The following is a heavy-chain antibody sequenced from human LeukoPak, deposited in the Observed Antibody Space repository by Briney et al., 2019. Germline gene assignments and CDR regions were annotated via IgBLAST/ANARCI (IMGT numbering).Heavy chain of an antibody. V-gene: IGHV1-8*01. CDR3: ARDKAPYNWNYGNDYYYYMDV. Sequence: GASVKVSCKASGYTFTSYDINWVRQATGQGLEWMGWMNPNSGNTGYAQKFQGRVTMTRNTSISTAYMELSSLRSEDTAVYYCARDKAPYNWNYGNDYYYYMDVWGKGTTVTVSS. D-gene: IGHD1-7*01. J-gene: IGHJ6*03. CDR2: MNPNSGNT. CDR1: GYTFTSYD.